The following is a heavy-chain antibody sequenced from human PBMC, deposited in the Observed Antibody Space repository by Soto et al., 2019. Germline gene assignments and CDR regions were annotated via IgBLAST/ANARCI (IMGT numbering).Heavy chain of an antibody. V-gene: IGHV4-30-4*01. CDR3: TTGPSGDKFDY. D-gene: IGHD7-27*01. CDR1: GCSMTNVDDN. J-gene: IGHJ4*02. Sequence: QVQLQESGPGLVKPSQTLSLTCTVSGCSMTNVDDNWSWIRQAPDNVLEWIGQIYDGGGTYTNPSLKSRVTILLDTSTNQFSLKLSSLSAADTDVYYCTTGPSGDKFDYWGQGTLVTVSS. CDR2: IYDGGGT.